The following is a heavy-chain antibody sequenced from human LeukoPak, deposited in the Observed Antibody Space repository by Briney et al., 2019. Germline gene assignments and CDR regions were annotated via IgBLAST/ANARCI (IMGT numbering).Heavy chain of an antibody. Sequence: PGGSLRLSCAASRFTFSTYWMHWVRQAPGKGLVWVSRTNSDGSSTDYADSVKGRFTISRDNAKNTLYLQMNSLRAEDTALYYCAKEHRLDHGRPGRYYYYYMDVWGKGTTVTVSS. D-gene: IGHD6-19*01. V-gene: IGHV3-74*01. CDR3: AKEHRLDHGRPGRYYYYYMDV. CDR1: RFTFSTYW. CDR2: TNSDGSST. J-gene: IGHJ6*03.